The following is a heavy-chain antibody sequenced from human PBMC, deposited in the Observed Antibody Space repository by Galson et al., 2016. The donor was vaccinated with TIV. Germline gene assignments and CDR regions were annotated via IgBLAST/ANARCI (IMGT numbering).Heavy chain of an antibody. CDR2: ALPMFGTS. D-gene: IGHD5-24*01. CDR3: AISSRRDRYGHTNWFDP. Sequence: SVKVSCKASGGTFSNYAISWVRQAPGQGLEWVGRALPMFGTSNYAEEFQDRVTITADESMSTAYMELSSLTSDDTAVYYCAISSRRDRYGHTNWFDPWGQGTLVTVSS. CDR1: GGTFSNYA. V-gene: IGHV1-69*13. J-gene: IGHJ5*02.